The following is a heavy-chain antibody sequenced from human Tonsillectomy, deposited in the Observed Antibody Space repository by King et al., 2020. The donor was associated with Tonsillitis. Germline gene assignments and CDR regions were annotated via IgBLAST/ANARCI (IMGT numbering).Heavy chain of an antibody. Sequence: VQLVESGAEVKKPGESLKISCKGSGYSFTSYWIGWVRQMPGKGLEWMGIIYPGDSDTRYSPSLQGQVTISVYNSISTDYLKWSSLKASDSAMYYCARGQEYQLRVYDYWGQGTLVTVSS. D-gene: IGHD2-2*01. CDR1: GYSFTSYW. V-gene: IGHV5-51*01. CDR3: ARGQEYQLRVYDY. CDR2: IYPGDSDT. J-gene: IGHJ4*02.